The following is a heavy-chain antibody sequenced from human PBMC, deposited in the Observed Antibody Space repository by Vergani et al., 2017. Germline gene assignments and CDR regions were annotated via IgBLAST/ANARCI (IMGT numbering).Heavy chain of an antibody. V-gene: IGHV3-23*01. CDR3: AKAGIVVPAAITGIRAYYYYYMDV. J-gene: IGHJ6*03. D-gene: IGHD2-2*01. CDR1: GFTFSSYA. Sequence: EVQLLESGGGLVQPGGSLRLSCAASGFTFSSYAMSWVRQAPGKGLEWVSAISGSGVSTYYADSVKGRFTISRDNSKNTLYLQMNSLRAEDTAVYYCAKAGIVVPAAITGIRAYYYYYMDVWGKXP. CDR2: ISGSGVST.